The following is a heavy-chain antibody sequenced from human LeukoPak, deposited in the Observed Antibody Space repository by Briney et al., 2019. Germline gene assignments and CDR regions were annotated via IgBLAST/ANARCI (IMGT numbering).Heavy chain of an antibody. Sequence: ASVKVSCKASGYTFTSYGISWVRQAPGQGLEWMGWISAYNGNTNYAQKLQGRVTMTTDTSTSTAYMELRSLRSEDTAVYYCARGIRFLEWFAPVPYYMDVWGKGTTVTVSS. D-gene: IGHD3-3*01. J-gene: IGHJ6*03. CDR2: ISAYNGNT. CDR3: ARGIRFLEWFAPVPYYMDV. CDR1: GYTFTSYG. V-gene: IGHV1-18*01.